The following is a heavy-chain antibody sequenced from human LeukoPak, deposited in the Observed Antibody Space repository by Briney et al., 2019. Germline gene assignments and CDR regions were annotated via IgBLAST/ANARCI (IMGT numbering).Heavy chain of an antibody. Sequence: PPETLSLTCTVSGGSISTSDYYWGWIRQPPGKGLEWIGSFYYSGSTYYNPSLKSRLTISVDTSNNQFSLRLTSVTAADTAVYYCARRRNGVPYYFDYWGQGTLVTVSS. CDR2: FYYSGST. J-gene: IGHJ4*02. CDR3: ARRRNGVPYYFDY. V-gene: IGHV4-39*01. D-gene: IGHD1-1*01. CDR1: GGSISTSDYY.